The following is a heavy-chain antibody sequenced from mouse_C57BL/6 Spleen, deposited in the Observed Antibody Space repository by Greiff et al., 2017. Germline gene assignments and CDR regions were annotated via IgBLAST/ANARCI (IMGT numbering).Heavy chain of an antibody. CDR3: ASQAY. V-gene: IGHV1-26*01. Sequence: EVQLQQSGPGLVQPWPSVKISCTASGYTFTDYYMNWVKQSHGKRLEWIGDINPNDCGTSYNQKFKGKATLTVDKSSSTAYMELRSLTSEDSAVYYCASQAYWGQGTLVTVSA. CDR1: GYTFTDYY. CDR2: INPNDCGT. J-gene: IGHJ3*01.